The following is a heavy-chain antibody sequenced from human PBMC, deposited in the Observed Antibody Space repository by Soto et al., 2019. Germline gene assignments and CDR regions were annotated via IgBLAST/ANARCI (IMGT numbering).Heavy chain of an antibody. CDR2: ITHTGGT. D-gene: IGHD3-3*01. CDR3: ATRITVFGLLIPPFDP. Sequence: QVHLQQWGAGLLKPSETLSLTCAVYGGSVNGYYWNWIRQPPGKGLEGIGEITHTGGTHYTPSLKSRVTMSVDTSKNQFSLRLSSVTAADTAIYYCATRITVFGLLIPPFDPWGQGTQVTVSS. J-gene: IGHJ5*02. CDR1: GGSVNGYY. V-gene: IGHV4-34*02.